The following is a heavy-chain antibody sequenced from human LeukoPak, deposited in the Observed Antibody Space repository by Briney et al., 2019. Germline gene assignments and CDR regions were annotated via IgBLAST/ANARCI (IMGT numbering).Heavy chain of an antibody. CDR2: IKQDGSEK. J-gene: IGHJ4*02. CDR1: GFTFSSYW. V-gene: IGHV3-7*01. D-gene: IGHD3-3*01. CDR3: ARPITIFGVVTAFDY. Sequence: GGSLRLSCAASGFTFSSYWMSWVRQAPGKGLEWVANIKQDGSEKYYVDSVKGRFTISRDNAKNSLYLQMNSLRAEDTAVYYCARPITIFGVVTAFDYWGQGTLVTVSS.